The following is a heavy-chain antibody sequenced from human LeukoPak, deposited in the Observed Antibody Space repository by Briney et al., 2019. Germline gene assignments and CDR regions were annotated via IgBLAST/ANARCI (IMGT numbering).Heavy chain of an antibody. D-gene: IGHD6-13*01. CDR1: GFTFTSYG. CDR2: ISADNGNT. Sequence: GGSVKVSCKASGFTFTSYGMSWVRQAPGQGLEWMGWISADNGNTNYAQKLQGRVTITTDTSTSTPYMELRSLRADDPAVYYCARDGEQQLVLRVPCYSYYGMDVWGQGTTVTVSS. V-gene: IGHV1-18*01. CDR3: ARDGEQQLVLRVPCYSYYGMDV. J-gene: IGHJ6*02.